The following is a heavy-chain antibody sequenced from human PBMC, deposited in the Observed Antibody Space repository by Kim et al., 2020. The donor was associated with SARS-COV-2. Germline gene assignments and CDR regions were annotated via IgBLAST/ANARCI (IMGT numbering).Heavy chain of an antibody. CDR3: ARERLRYYYYGVDV. J-gene: IGHJ6*02. D-gene: IGHD4-17*01. Sequence: ADTVRGRFTIARENSKNTLYLQMNSLRAEDTAVYYCARERLRYYYYGVDVWGQGTTVTVSS. V-gene: IGHV3-30*07.